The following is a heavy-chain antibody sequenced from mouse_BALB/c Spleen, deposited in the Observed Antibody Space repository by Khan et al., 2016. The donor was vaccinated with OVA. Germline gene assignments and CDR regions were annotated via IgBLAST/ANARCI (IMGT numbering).Heavy chain of an antibody. D-gene: IGHD1-1*02. CDR3: ARGGGNSRFAY. CDR1: GYTFTDFA. CDR2: ISTYYGDA. Sequence: QVQLQQSGAELVRPGVSVKISCKGSGYTFTDFAMHWVKQSHAKSLEWIGVISTYYGDASYNQKFKGKATVTVDKSSSTAYMELTRLPSEESAIYYCARGGGNSRFAYWGQGTLVTVSA. V-gene: IGHV1S137*01. J-gene: IGHJ3*01.